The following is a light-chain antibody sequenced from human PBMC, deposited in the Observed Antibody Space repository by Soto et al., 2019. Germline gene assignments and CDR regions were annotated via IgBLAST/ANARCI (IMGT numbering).Light chain of an antibody. J-gene: IGKJ4*01. CDR2: LGS. V-gene: IGKV2-28*01. CDR1: QSLLHSNGYNY. Sequence: DIVMTQSPLSLTVTPGEPASISCRSSQSLLHSNGYNYLDWYLQKPGQSPQLLIYLGSNRASGVPDRFSGSGSGTDFTLKINRVEAEDVGVYFCMQALQTPPGFGGGTKVEIK. CDR3: MQALQTPPG.